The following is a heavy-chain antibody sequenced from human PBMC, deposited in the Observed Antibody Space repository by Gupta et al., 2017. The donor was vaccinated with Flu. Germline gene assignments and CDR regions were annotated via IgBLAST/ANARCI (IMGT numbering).Heavy chain of an antibody. CDR1: EYTFTGYY. J-gene: IGHJ6*02. CDR2: INPNSGGT. V-gene: IGHV1-2*04. D-gene: IGHD1-7*01. Sequence: VQLVQSGAEVKKPGASVKVSCKAYEYTFTGYYMHWVRQSPGQGLEWMGWINPNSGGTNYAQKFQGWVTMTRDTSISTAYMELSRLRSDDTAVYYCARAGITGTTGSYYGMDVWGQGTTVTVSS. CDR3: ARAGITGTTGSYYGMDV.